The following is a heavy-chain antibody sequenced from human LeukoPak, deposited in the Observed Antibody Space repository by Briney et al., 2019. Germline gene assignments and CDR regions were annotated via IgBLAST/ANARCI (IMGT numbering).Heavy chain of an antibody. V-gene: IGHV4-59*12. CDR2: IYYSGST. D-gene: IGHD6-13*01. J-gene: IGHJ2*01. CDR1: GGSISSYY. Sequence: KPSETLSLTCTVSGGSISSYYWSWIRQPPGKGLEWIGYIYYSGSTNYNPSLKSRVTISVDTSKKQFSLKLSSVTAADTAVYYCARSGSLIAAAGRRFQSYFDLWGRGTLVTVSS. CDR3: ARSGSLIAAAGRRFQSYFDL.